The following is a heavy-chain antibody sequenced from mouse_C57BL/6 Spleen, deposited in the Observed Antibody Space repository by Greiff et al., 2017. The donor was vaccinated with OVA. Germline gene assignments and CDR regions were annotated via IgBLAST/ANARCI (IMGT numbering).Heavy chain of an antibody. J-gene: IGHJ2*01. CDR3: AREGGLLFFDY. Sequence: DVQLQESGPGLVKPSQSLSLTCSVTGYSITSGYYWNWIRQFPGNKLEWMGYISYDGSNNYNPSLKNRISITRDTSKNQFFLKLNSVTTEDTATYYCAREGGLLFFDYWGQGTTLTVSS. CDR2: ISYDGSN. D-gene: IGHD2-1*01. V-gene: IGHV3-6*01. CDR1: GYSITSGYY.